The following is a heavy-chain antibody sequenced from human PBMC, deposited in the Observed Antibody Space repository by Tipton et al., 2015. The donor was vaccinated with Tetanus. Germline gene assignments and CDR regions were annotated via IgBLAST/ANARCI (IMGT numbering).Heavy chain of an antibody. V-gene: IGHV3-23*01. D-gene: IGHD4-17*01. CDR2: FSGSADSI. CDR3: AKWVKYGDYVLGYSFIDQ. J-gene: IGHJ4*02. Sequence: SLRLSCAASGFIFSKYAMSWVRQAPGKGLEWVSGFSGSADSISYADSVKGRFTISRDISKNTLYLQMNSLRAEDTAVYYCAKWVKYGDYVLGYSFIDQWGQGTLVTVSS. CDR1: GFIFSKYA.